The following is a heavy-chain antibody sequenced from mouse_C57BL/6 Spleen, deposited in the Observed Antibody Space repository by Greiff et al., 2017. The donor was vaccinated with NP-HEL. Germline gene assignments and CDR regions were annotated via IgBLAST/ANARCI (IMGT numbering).Heavy chain of an antibody. CDR1: GYTFTSYW. V-gene: IGHV1-64*01. CDR3: ARLDYGNYPRAMDY. CDR2: IHPNSGST. D-gene: IGHD2-1*01. Sequence: QVQPKQPGAELVKPGASVKLSCKASGYTFTSYWMHWVKQRPGQGLEWIGMIHPNSGSTNYNEKFKSKATLTVDKSSSTAYMQLSSLTSEDSAVYYCARLDYGNYPRAMDYWGQGTSVTVSS. J-gene: IGHJ4*01.